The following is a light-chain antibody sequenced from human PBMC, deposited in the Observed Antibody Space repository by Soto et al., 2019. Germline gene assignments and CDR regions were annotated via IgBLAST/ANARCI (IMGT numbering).Light chain of an antibody. CDR2: DAS. V-gene: IGKV3-11*01. CDR1: QSVSSY. J-gene: IGKJ1*01. Sequence: EVVMRQSPATLSVSPGEGATLSCRASQSVSSYLAWYQQKPGQAPRLLIYDASNRATGIPARFSGSGSGTDFTLTISSLEPEDFAVYYCQQRSNWPPAFGQGTKVDIK. CDR3: QQRSNWPPA.